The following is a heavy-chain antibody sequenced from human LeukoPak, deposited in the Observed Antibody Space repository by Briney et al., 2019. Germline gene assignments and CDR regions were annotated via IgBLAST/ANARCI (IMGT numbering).Heavy chain of an antibody. CDR1: RGTFSNYA. V-gene: IGHV1-69*13. D-gene: IGHD3-10*01. CDR2: IIPIFGTT. CDR3: ARETRSYYYGSGNNDAFDI. J-gene: IGHJ3*02. Sequence: RRASVKVSCKASRGTFSNYAISWVRQAPGQGLEWMGGIIPIFGTTSYAQKFQGRVTISADESTSTAYMEMSRLRSDDTAVYYCARETRSYYYGSGNNDAFDIWGQGTMVTVSS.